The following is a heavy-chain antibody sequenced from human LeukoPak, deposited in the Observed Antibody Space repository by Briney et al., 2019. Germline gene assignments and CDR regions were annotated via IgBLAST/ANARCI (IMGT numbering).Heavy chain of an antibody. Sequence: SETLSLTCAVSGGSISNYYWSWIRQPPGEGLEWIGYIYDSGSTNYNPSLKSRVTISVDTSNNQFSLKLSSVTAADTAVYYCARTTEGGYTYDYFYYYYMDVWGKGTTVTISS. CDR3: ARTTEGGYTYDYFYYYYMDV. D-gene: IGHD5-18*01. CDR1: GGSISNYY. J-gene: IGHJ6*03. V-gene: IGHV4-59*12. CDR2: IYDSGST.